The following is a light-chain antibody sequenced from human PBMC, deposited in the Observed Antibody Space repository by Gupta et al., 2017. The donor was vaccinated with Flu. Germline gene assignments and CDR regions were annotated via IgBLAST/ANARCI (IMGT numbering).Light chain of an antibody. CDR1: QSVSYW. CDR3: QQDSSYPWT. CDR2: KAS. Sequence: IQLTQSPSTLSASVGDEVSVTCRASQSVSYWLAWFQHKPGKAPRLLIYKASNLQTGVPSRISGSGYGTEFTLTISNLQPDDFATYHCQQDSSYPWTFGQGTSVEI. J-gene: IGKJ1*01. V-gene: IGKV1-5*03.